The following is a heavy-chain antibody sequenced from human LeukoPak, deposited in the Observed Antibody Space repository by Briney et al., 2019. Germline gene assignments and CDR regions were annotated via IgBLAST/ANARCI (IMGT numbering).Heavy chain of an antibody. CDR3: AKDRDLGY. Sequence: PGGSLRLSCAASGFTVSNSYMTWVRQAPGKGLEWVSVIYSGGSTYYADSVKGRFTISRDKSKNTLYLQMNILRAEDTAIYYCAKDRDLGYWGQGTLVTVSS. J-gene: IGHJ4*02. CDR1: GFTVSNSY. CDR2: IYSGGST. V-gene: IGHV3-53*01.